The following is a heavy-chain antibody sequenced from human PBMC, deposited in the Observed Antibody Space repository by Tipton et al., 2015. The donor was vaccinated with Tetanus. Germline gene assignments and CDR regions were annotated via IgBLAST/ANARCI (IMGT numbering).Heavy chain of an antibody. CDR1: GGSITAGGYY. CDR2: IYHDGET. D-gene: IGHD1-1*01. J-gene: IGHJ4*02. V-gene: IGHV4-31*03. CDR3: ARANNEFPKKGPFDS. Sequence: TLSLTCTVSGGSITAGGYYWSWIRQLPGKGLEWIGHIYHDGETYYNPSLKSRLTISVDTSKNHFSLRLGSVTAADTAVYYCARANNEFPKKGPFDSWGQGSLVIVSS.